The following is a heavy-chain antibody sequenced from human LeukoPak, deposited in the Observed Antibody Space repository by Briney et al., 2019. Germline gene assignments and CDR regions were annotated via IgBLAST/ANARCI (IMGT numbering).Heavy chain of an antibody. CDR1: GGSISGGGYY. CDR2: IYYSGST. CDR3: ARDGLRSLDY. V-gene: IGHV4-31*03. Sequence: PSQTLSLTCTVSGGSISGGGYYWSWIRQHPGKGLEWIGYIYYSGSTYYNPSLKSRVTISVDTSKNQFSLKLSSVTAADTAVYYCARDGLRSLDYWGQGTLVTVSS. J-gene: IGHJ4*02. D-gene: IGHD3-3*01.